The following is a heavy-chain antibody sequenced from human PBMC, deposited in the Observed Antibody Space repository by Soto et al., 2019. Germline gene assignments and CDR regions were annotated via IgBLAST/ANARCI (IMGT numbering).Heavy chain of an antibody. J-gene: IGHJ6*02. Sequence: GASVKVSCKASGYTFTSYYMHWVRQAPGQGLEWMGGIIPIFGTANYAQKFQGRVTITADESTSTAYMELSSLRSEDTAVYYCARDRCSSTSCYTGYYYGMDVWGQGTTVTVSS. D-gene: IGHD2-2*02. V-gene: IGHV1-69*13. CDR1: GYTFTSYY. CDR2: IIPIFGTA. CDR3: ARDRCSSTSCYTGYYYGMDV.